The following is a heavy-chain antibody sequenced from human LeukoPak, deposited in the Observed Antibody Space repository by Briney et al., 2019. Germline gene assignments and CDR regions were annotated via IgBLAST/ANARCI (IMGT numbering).Heavy chain of an antibody. J-gene: IGHJ4*02. D-gene: IGHD5-18*01. CDR1: GFTFSSYS. Sequence: GGSLRLSCAASGFTFSSYSMNWVRQAPGKGLEWVSSISSSSSYIYYADSVKGRFTISRDNAKNSLYLQMNSLRAEDTAVYYCARDSTAMANPFDYWGQGTLVTVSS. CDR2: ISSSSSYI. V-gene: IGHV3-21*01. CDR3: ARDSTAMANPFDY.